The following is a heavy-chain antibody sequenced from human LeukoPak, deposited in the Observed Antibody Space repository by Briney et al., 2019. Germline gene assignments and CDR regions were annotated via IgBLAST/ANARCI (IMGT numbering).Heavy chain of an antibody. Sequence: GGSLRLSCAASGFTFISYATSWVRQAPGKGLEWVSAISGSGGSTYYADSVKGRFTISRDNSKNTLYLQMNSLRAEDTAVYYCAKDPFSGGSSTSRGYFDYWGQGTLVTVSS. CDR2: ISGSGGST. V-gene: IGHV3-23*01. CDR3: AKDPFSGGSSTSRGYFDY. CDR1: GFTFISYA. J-gene: IGHJ4*02. D-gene: IGHD2-2*01.